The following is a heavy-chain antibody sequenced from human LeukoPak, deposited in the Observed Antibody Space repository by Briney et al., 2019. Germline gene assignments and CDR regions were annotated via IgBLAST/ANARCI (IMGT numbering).Heavy chain of an antibody. J-gene: IGHJ4*02. CDR2: IYPDDSDT. D-gene: IGHD6-13*01. Sequence: GESLKISCKGSGYIFTTYWIGWVRQMPGKGLEWMGIIYPDDSDTRYSPSFQGHVTISVDKSISTAYLQWSSLKASDTAMYYCARRGPRIAAAGDDYWGQGTLVTVSS. CDR1: GYIFTTYW. CDR3: ARRGPRIAAAGDDY. V-gene: IGHV5-51*01.